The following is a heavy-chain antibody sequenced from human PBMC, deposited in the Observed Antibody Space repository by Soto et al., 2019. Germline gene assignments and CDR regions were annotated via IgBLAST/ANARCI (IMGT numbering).Heavy chain of an antibody. CDR1: GFTFRSYE. CDR3: ARARVDIVATTHYYYYYGMDV. CDR2: ISSSGSTI. J-gene: IGHJ6*02. D-gene: IGHD5-12*01. V-gene: IGHV3-48*03. Sequence: QSGGSLRLSCAASGFTFRSYEINWVRQAPGKGLEWVSYISSSGSTIYYADSVKGRFTISRDNAKNSLYLQMNSLRAEDTAVYYCARARVDIVATTHYYYYYGMDVWGQGTTVTVSS.